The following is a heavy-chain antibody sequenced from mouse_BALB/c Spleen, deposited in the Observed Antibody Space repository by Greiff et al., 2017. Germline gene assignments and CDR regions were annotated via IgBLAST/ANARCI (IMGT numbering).Heavy chain of an antibody. J-gene: IGHJ4*01. CDR2: ISYSGST. CDR3: ARGDYYGSSLYAMDY. V-gene: IGHV3-2*02. Sequence: EVMLVESGPGLVKPSQSLSLTCTVTGYSITSDYAWNWIRQFPGNKLEWMGYISYSGSTSYNPSLKSRISITRDTSKNQFFLQLNSVTTEDTATYYCARGDYYGSSLYAMDYWGQGTSVTVSS. D-gene: IGHD1-1*01. CDR1: GYSITSDYA.